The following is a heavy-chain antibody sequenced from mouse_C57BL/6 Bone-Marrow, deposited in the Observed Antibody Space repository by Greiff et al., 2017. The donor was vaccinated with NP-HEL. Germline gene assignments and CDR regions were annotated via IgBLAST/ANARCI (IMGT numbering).Heavy chain of an antibody. CDR2: ISDGGSYT. J-gene: IGHJ3*01. Sequence: EVQGVESGGGLVKPGGSLKLSCAASGFTFSSYAMSWVRQTPEKRLEWVATISDGGSYTYYPDNVKGRFTISRANAKNNLYLQMSQLKSEDTAMYDWARDGVYYYGSSYRTWFAYWGQGTLVTVSA. D-gene: IGHD1-1*01. CDR1: GFTFSSYA. CDR3: ARDGVYYYGSSYRTWFAY. V-gene: IGHV5-4*01.